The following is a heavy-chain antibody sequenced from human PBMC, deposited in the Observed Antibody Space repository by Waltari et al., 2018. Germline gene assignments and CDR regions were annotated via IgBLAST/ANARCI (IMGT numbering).Heavy chain of an antibody. Sequence: EVQLVESGGGLVQPGGSLRLSCEASGLTFRNYWIHWVRQAPGKGLVWVSRINGDGGSTSYADSVKGRFTISRDNAYNTLYLQMNSLRAEDTAVYYCTRSRYCSTTSCQVDWFDPWGQGTLVTVSS. J-gene: IGHJ5*02. D-gene: IGHD2-2*01. V-gene: IGHV3-74*01. CDR3: TRSRYCSTTSCQVDWFDP. CDR2: INGDGGST. CDR1: GLTFRNYW.